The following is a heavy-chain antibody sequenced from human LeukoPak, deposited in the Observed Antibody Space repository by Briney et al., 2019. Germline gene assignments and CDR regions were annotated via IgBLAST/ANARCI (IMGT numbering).Heavy chain of an antibody. CDR2: IIPIFGTA. CDR1: GGTFSSYA. CDR3: ARDPGYNYYFDY. J-gene: IGHJ4*02. Sequence: SVKVSCKASGGTFSSYAISWVRQAPGQGLEWMGGIIPIFGTASYAQKFQGRATITADKSTSTAYMELSSLRSEDTAVYYCARDPGYNYYFDYWGQGTLVTVSS. V-gene: IGHV1-69*06. D-gene: IGHD5-24*01.